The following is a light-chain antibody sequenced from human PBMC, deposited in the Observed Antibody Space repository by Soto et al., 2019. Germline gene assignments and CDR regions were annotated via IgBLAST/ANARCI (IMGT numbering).Light chain of an antibody. CDR1: SSDAGAYKY. J-gene: IGLJ1*01. V-gene: IGLV2-8*01. CDR3: SSYASGNSYV. CDR2: EVN. Sequence: QSVLTQPPSASGSPGQSVTISCTGTSSDAGAYKYVSWYQQHPGKAPKLMIYEVNKRPSGVPDRFSGSQSGNTASLTVSGLQAEDEADYYCSSYASGNSYVFGTGTKVAVL.